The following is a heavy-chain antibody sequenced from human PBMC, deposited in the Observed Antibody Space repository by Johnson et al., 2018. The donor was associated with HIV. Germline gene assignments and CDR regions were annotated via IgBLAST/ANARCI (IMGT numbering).Heavy chain of an antibody. CDR3: TRDHYNFWSGDAFDI. CDR2: INQDGSEK. V-gene: IGHV3-7*01. J-gene: IGHJ3*02. Sequence: VLLVESGGGLVQPGGSLRLSCAASGFTFNNYWMSWVRQAPGKGLEWVTNINQDGSEKHYVDSVKGRFTISRDNAKNSLYLQMNSLRAEDTAVYYCTRDHYNFWSGDAFDIWGQGTMVTVSS. D-gene: IGHD3-3*01. CDR1: GFTFNNYW.